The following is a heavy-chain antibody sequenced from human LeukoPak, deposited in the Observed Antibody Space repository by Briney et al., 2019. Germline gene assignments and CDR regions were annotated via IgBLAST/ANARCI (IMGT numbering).Heavy chain of an antibody. D-gene: IGHD5-18*01. V-gene: IGHV4-30-2*01. J-gene: IGHJ6*03. CDR2: TYHSGST. Sequence: SQTLSLTCTVSGGSISSGGYYWSWIRQPPGKGPEWIGYTYHSGSTYYNPSLKSRVTISVDRSKNQFSLKLSSVTAADTAVYYCARAAFSGYSYGYYYYYYMDVWGKGTTVTVSS. CDR3: ARAAFSGYSYGYYYYYYMDV. CDR1: GGSISSGGYY.